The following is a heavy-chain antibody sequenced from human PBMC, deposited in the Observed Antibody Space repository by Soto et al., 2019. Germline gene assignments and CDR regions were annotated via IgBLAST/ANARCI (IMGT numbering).Heavy chain of an antibody. J-gene: IGHJ6*02. D-gene: IGHD6-19*01. CDR3: ARDDGGIAVAGIYYGMDV. V-gene: IGHV3-66*01. CDR1: GFSVSSKY. Sequence: GGSLRLSCAASGFSVSSKYMSWVRQAPGEGLEWVSVLFSGGVTHYADSVKGRFTISRDNSENTLYLQMNSLRAEDTAVYYCARDDGGIAVAGIYYGMDVWGQGTTVTVSS. CDR2: LFSGGVT.